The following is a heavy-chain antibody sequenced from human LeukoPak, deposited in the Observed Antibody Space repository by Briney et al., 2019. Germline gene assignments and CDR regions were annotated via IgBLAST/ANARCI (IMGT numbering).Heavy chain of an antibody. CDR1: GGTFSSYA. D-gene: IGHD2-2*01. CDR2: IIPIFGTA. CDR3: ARTCSSTSCHDDFDI. J-gene: IGHJ3*02. Sequence: ASVKVSCKASGGTFSSYAISWVRQAPGQGLEWMGVIIPIFGTANYAQKFQGRVTSTADESTSTAYMELSSLRSEDTAVYYCARTCSSTSCHDDFDIWGQGTMVTVSS. V-gene: IGHV1-69*13.